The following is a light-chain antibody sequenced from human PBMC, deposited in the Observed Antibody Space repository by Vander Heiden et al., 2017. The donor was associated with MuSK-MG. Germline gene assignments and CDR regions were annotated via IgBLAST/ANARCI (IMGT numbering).Light chain of an antibody. V-gene: IGLV3-19*01. J-gene: IGLJ2*01. CDR1: SLSSYY. CDR2: VKN. CDR3: NSRDSSGNHLV. Sequence: SSELTQDPAVSVALGQTVRITCHGDSLSSYYASWYQQKPGQAHVLVIYVKNNRPSGIPDRFSGSSSGNTASLTITGAQAEDEADYYCNSRDSSGNHLVFGGGTKLTVL.